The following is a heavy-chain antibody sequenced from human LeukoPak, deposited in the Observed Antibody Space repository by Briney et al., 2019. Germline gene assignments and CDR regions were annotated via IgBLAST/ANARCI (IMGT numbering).Heavy chain of an antibody. CDR2: ISYDGGHK. CDR1: GFTFSSYG. CDR3: AKDRRYYYDSSEGFGLDY. Sequence: GGSLRLSCAAPGFTFSSYGMHWVRQAPGKGLEWVAVISYDGGHKYYGDSVKGRFTISRDSSKNTLYLQMNSLRAEDTAVYYCAKDRRYYYDSSEGFGLDYWGQGTLVTVSS. J-gene: IGHJ4*02. V-gene: IGHV3-30*18. D-gene: IGHD3-22*01.